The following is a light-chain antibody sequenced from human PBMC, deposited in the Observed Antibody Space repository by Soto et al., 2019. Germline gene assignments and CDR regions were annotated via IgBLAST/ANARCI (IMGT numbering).Light chain of an antibody. J-gene: IGKJ3*01. CDR3: QQYHSLPTP. CDR1: QSVTSTY. CDR2: GAS. Sequence: EIVLTQSPGTLSLSPGERATLSCTASQSVTSTYLAWYQQKPGQPPRLLIYGASNRATGIPDRFSGSGSGTDFTLTISRLEPEDVTVYYCQQYHSLPTPFGHGNKGDI. V-gene: IGKV3-20*01.